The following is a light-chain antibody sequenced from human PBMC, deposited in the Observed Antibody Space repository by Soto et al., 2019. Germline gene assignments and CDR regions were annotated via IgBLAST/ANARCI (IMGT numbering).Light chain of an antibody. V-gene: IGKV1-9*01. Sequence: IHLTLSPSFLSASVGYRVTIVCRASQGISSYLAWYQQKQRKAPELLIFGASTLQSGVPSRFSGSGYGTEFNLTISSLQTEDFATYYCQQLMSYPITFGQGTRLEIK. J-gene: IGKJ5*01. CDR2: GAS. CDR1: QGISSY. CDR3: QQLMSYPIT.